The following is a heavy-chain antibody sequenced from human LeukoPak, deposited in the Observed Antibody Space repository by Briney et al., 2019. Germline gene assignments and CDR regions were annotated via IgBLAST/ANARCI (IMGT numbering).Heavy chain of an antibody. CDR3: ARARSETLTGFDF. V-gene: IGHV4-59*01. CDR1: GDSISSCC. J-gene: IGHJ4*02. D-gene: IGHD3-9*01. Sequence: SETLSLTCTVSGDSISSCCWSWIRQPPGKGLEWIGYIHYSARTNYSSSLKSRVTISVDTTQDQFSLKLSSMTAADTAVYYCARARSETLTGFDFWGQGTLVTVSS. CDR2: IHYSART.